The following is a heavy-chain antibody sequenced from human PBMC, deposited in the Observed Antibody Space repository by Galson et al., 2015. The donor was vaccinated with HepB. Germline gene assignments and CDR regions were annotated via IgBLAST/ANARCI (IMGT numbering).Heavy chain of an antibody. CDR3: GREKAGTTGVAEY. D-gene: IGHD3-10*01. J-gene: IGHJ4*02. CDR2: IRKKAYGETT. Sequence: SLRLSCAASGFTFGDYVMSWFRQAPGKGLEWVGFIRKKAYGETTEYAASVKGRFTISRVDSKSIAYLQMNSLQTEDTAVYYCGREKAGTTGVAEYWGQGASVSVSP. V-gene: IGHV3-49*03. CDR1: GFTFGDYV.